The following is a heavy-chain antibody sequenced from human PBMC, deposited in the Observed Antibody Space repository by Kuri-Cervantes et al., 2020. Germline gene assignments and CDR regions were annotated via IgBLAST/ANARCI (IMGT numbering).Heavy chain of an antibody. CDR1: GYTFTSYC. CDR2: INPSGGST. Sequence: ASVKVSCKASGYTFTSYCMHWVRQAPGQGLEWMGIINPSGGSTSYAQKFQGRVTMIRETSTSTVYMELSSLRSEDTAVYYCARDPKFTTQGGVGYYYMDVWGKGTTVTVSS. J-gene: IGHJ6*03. V-gene: IGHV1-46*01. D-gene: IGHD3-16*01. CDR3: ARDPKFTTQGGVGYYYMDV.